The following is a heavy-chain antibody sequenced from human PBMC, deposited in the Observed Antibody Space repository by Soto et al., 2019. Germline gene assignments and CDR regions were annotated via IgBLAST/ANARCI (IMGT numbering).Heavy chain of an antibody. Sequence: QVPLVESGGGVVQPGRSLRLSCAASGFTFSNYGMQWVRQAPGKGLEWVAVIWHDGTNQYYGESVKGRFTISRDNSNNTLYLQLNSLRAEDTAVYFCARERGQIDSWGQGTLVTVSS. CDR2: IWHDGTNQ. CDR3: ARERGQIDS. CDR1: GFTFSNYG. J-gene: IGHJ4*02. V-gene: IGHV3-33*01.